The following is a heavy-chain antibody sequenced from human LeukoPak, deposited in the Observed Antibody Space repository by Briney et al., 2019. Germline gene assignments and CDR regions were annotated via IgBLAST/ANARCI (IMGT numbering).Heavy chain of an antibody. V-gene: IGHV3-74*01. Sequence: GGSLRLSCAASGFTFSSYWMHWVRQAPGKGLVWVSRINERGSSTSYADSVKGRFTIPRDNAKNTLYLQMNNLRADDTAVYYCAGGRLVATSKAVAIDYWGQGTLVTVSS. J-gene: IGHJ4*02. CDR2: INERGSST. CDR1: GFTFSSYW. D-gene: IGHD5-12*01. CDR3: AGGRLVATSKAVAIDY.